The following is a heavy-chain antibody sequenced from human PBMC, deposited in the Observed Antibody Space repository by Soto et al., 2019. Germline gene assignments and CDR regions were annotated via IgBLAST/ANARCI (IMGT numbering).Heavy chain of an antibody. D-gene: IGHD4-17*01. CDR3: ARGKWGTTVTPGFDP. CDR1: GYTFTSYE. V-gene: IGHV1-8*01. CDR2: MNPNSGNT. Sequence: QVQLVQSGAEVKKPGASVKVPCKASGYTFTSYEINWVRQATGQGLEWMGWMNPNSGNTGFAQKFQGRVTMTRNTSISTVYMELSSLRSDDTAVYYCARGKWGTTVTPGFDPWGQGTLVTVSS. J-gene: IGHJ5*02.